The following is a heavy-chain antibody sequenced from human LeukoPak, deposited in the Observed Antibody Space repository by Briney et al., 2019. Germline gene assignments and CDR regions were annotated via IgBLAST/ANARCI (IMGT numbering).Heavy chain of an antibody. Sequence: PGGSLRLSCAASGFTFSSYEMNWVRQAPGKGLEWVSYISSSGSTIYYADSVKGRFTISRDNAKNSLYLQMNSLRAEDTAVYYCARPFGDAFDIWGQGTMVTVSS. CDR3: ARPFGDAFDI. D-gene: IGHD2/OR15-2a*01. J-gene: IGHJ3*02. CDR2: ISSSGSTI. V-gene: IGHV3-48*03. CDR1: GFTFSSYE.